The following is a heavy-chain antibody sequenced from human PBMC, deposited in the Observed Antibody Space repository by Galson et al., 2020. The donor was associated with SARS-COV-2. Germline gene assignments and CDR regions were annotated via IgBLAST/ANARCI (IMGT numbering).Heavy chain of an antibody. D-gene: IGHD5-12*01. Sequence: ASETLSLTCTVSGGSVSSGSYYWSWIRQPPGKGLEWIGYIYYSGSTNYNPSLKSRVTISVDTSKNQFSLKLSSVTAADTAVYYCARESGWLQSRFDYWGQGTLVTVSS. J-gene: IGHJ4*02. CDR2: IYYSGST. CDR3: ARESGWLQSRFDY. CDR1: GGSVSSGSYY. V-gene: IGHV4-61*01.